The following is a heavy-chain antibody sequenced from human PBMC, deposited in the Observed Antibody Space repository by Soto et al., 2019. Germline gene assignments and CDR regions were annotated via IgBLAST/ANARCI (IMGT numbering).Heavy chain of an antibody. V-gene: IGHV3-9*01. CDR3: AKGGGLQSNFDY. D-gene: IGHD4-4*01. Sequence: EVQLVESGGGLVQPGRSLRLSCAASGFTFDDYAMHWVRQAPGKGLEWVSGISWNSGSIGYADSVKGRFTISRDNAKNSLYLQMNSLRAEDTALYYCAKGGGLQSNFDYWGQGTLVTVSS. CDR1: GFTFDDYA. CDR2: ISWNSGSI. J-gene: IGHJ4*02.